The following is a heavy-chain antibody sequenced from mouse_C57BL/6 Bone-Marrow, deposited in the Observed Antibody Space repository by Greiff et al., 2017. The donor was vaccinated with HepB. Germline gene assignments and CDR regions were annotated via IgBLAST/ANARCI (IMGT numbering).Heavy chain of an antibody. CDR2: ISYDGSN. J-gene: IGHJ3*01. V-gene: IGHV3-6*01. CDR1: GYSITSGYY. Sequence: EVKLVESGPGLVKPSQSLSLTCSVTGYSITSGYYWNWIRQFPGNKLEWMGYISYDGSNNYNPSLKNRISITRDTSKNQFFLKLNSVTTEDTATYYCARDYSNSFAYWGQGTLVTVSA. CDR3: ARDYSNSFAY. D-gene: IGHD2-5*01.